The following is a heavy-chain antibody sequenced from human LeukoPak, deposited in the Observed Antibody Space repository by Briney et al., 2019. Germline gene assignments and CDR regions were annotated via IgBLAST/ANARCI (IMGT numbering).Heavy chain of an antibody. D-gene: IGHD2-15*01. V-gene: IGHV4-59*08. J-gene: IGHJ6*02. CDR2: IYNAGST. Sequence: SETLSLTCTVSGGSISSHYWSWIRQPPGKGLEWIGYIYNAGSTYQNPSLKSRVTISMDTSKNQFSLKLTSVTAADTAVYYCARHLGPGWHAMDVWGQGTTVTVSS. CDR1: GGSISSHY. CDR3: ARHLGPGWHAMDV.